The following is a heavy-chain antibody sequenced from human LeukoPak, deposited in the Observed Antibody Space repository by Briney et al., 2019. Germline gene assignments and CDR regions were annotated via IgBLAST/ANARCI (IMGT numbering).Heavy chain of an antibody. V-gene: IGHV1-46*01. CDR3: ARDSTYYYDSSGYYPGDY. CDR2: INPSGGST. J-gene: IGHJ4*02. D-gene: IGHD3-22*01. CDR1: GYTFTSYY. Sequence: ASVKVSCKASGYTFTSYYMHWVRQAPGQGLEWMGIINPSGGSTSYAQKFQGRVTMTRDTSTSTVYMELSSLRSGDTAVYYCARDSTYYYDSSGYYPGDYWGQGTLVTVSS.